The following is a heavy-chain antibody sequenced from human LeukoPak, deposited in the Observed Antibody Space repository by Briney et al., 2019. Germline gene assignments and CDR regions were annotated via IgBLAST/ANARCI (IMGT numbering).Heavy chain of an antibody. V-gene: IGHV3-7*04. CDR1: GFTFSSYA. CDR2: TKPDGSDT. J-gene: IGHJ5*02. Sequence: GRSLRLSCAASGFTFSSYAIHWVRQAPGQGLEWLANTKPDGSDTYYVDFVKGRFTISRDNAKNSLDLQMSSLRAEDTAVYYCVRGHGWFDPWGQGSLVTVSA. CDR3: VRGHGWFDP.